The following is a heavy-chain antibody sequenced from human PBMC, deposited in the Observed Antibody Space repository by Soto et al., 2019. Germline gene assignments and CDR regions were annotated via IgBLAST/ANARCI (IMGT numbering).Heavy chain of an antibody. V-gene: IGHV3-30*18. CDR2: ISYDGSNK. CDR1: GFTFSSYG. Sequence: GGSLRLSCAASGFTFSSYGMHWVRQAPGKGLEWVAVISYDGSNKYYADSVKGRFTISRDNSKNTLYLQMNSLGAEDTAVYYCAKAGIPLAYYYDSSGYPGPWGQGTLVTVSS. D-gene: IGHD3-22*01. CDR3: AKAGIPLAYYYDSSGYPGP. J-gene: IGHJ4*02.